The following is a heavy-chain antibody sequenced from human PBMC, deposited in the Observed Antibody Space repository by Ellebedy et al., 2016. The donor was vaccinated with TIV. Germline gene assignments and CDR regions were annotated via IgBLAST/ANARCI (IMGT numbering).Heavy chain of an antibody. V-gene: IGHV3-15*07. CDR3: TTGSVEGY. Sequence: GESLKISCAASGFTFTNAWMNWVRQAPGKGLDWVGRIKTNSEGGRTDYAAPVKGRFSISRDDSKNTLYLQMDSLRTEDTAVYYCTTGSVEGYWGQGTLVTVSS. CDR2: IKTNSEGGRT. D-gene: IGHD4-23*01. J-gene: IGHJ4*02. CDR1: GFTFTNAW.